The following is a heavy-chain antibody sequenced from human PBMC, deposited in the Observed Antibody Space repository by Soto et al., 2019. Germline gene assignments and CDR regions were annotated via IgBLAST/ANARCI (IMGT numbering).Heavy chain of an antibody. J-gene: IGHJ4*02. V-gene: IGHV3-23*01. CDR2: VSASGLNT. CDR1: GFTFSTYA. CDR3: AKDRYGDYGGIDY. Sequence: GGSLRLSCAASGFTFSTYAMAWVRQAPGKGLEWVSGVSASGLNTDYADPVKGRFYISRDNSKNTVSLHMNSLRAEDTAVYYCAKDRYGDYGGIDYWGQGTMVTVSS. D-gene: IGHD4-17*01.